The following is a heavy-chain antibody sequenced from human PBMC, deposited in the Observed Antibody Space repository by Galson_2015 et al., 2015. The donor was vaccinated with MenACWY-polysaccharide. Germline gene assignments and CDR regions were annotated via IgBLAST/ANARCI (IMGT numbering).Heavy chain of an antibody. Sequence: SLRLSCAASAFNFNNYGMHWVRQAPGLGLEWVAFMRNDGSKKYYGDSVKGRFTISRDNSKNMLYLEMNSLRVDDTAVYYCAKDRVPVEGDGDYWGQGALVTVSS. V-gene: IGHV3-30*02. CDR2: MRNDGSKK. CDR3: AKDRVPVEGDGDY. J-gene: IGHJ4*02. D-gene: IGHD5-24*01. CDR1: AFNFNNYG.